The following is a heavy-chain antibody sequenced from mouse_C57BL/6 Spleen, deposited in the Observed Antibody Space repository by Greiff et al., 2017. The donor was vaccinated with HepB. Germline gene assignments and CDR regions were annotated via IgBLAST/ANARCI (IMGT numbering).Heavy chain of an antibody. Sequence: QVQLKESGAELVRPGASVTLSCKASGYTFTDYEMHWVKQTPVHGLEWIGAIDPETGGTAYNQKFKGKAILTADKSSSTAYMELRSLTSEDSAVYYCTRLSTGTWFAYWGQGTLVTVSA. CDR1: GYTFTDYE. CDR2: IDPETGGT. CDR3: TRLSTGTWFAY. V-gene: IGHV1-15*01. J-gene: IGHJ3*01. D-gene: IGHD4-1*02.